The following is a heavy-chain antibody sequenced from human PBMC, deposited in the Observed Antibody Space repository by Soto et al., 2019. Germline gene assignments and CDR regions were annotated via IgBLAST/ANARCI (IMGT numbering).Heavy chain of an antibody. CDR2: ISGSGGST. CDR1: GFTFSSYA. CDR3: AKAPFSSGYFDY. J-gene: IGHJ4*02. Sequence: GGPLRLSCAASGFTFSSYAMSWVRQAPGKGLEWVSAISGSGGSTYYADSVKGRFTISRDNSKNTLYLQMNSLRAEDTAVYYCAKAPFSSGYFDYWGQGTLVTVSS. D-gene: IGHD3-3*02. V-gene: IGHV3-23*01.